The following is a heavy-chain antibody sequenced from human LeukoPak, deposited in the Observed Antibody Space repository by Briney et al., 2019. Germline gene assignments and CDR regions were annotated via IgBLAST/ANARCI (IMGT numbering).Heavy chain of an antibody. Sequence: SETLSLTCAVYGVSFSGYYWSWIRQPPGKGLEWIGEINHSGSTNYNPSLKSRVTISVDTSKNQFSLKLSSVTAADTAVYYCARRGDGGFDYWGQGTLVTVSS. D-gene: IGHD3-16*01. CDR2: INHSGST. CDR3: ARRGDGGFDY. CDR1: GVSFSGYY. V-gene: IGHV4-34*01. J-gene: IGHJ4*02.